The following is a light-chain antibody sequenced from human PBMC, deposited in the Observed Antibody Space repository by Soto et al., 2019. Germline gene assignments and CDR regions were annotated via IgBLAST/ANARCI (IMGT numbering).Light chain of an antibody. Sequence: AIQLTQSPSSLSASVGDRVTITCRASQGISSALAWYQQKPGKAPKLLIYDASSLESGVPSRFSGSGSGTDFTLTISSLQPEEFATYYCQQFNRYPRTFGQGTKVDIK. CDR3: QQFNRYPRT. V-gene: IGKV1-13*02. J-gene: IGKJ1*01. CDR1: QGISSA. CDR2: DAS.